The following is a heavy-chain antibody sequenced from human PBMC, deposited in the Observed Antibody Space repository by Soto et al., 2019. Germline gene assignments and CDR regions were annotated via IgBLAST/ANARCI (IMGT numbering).Heavy chain of an antibody. J-gene: IGHJ4*02. Sequence: SETLSLTCTVSGGSISSSSYYWCWIRQPPGKGLEWIGSIYYSGSTYYNPSLKSRVTISVDTSKNQFSLKLSSVTAADTAVYYCARGGTALPKKPEDCTNGVCPPEDYWGEGTLVTVSS. CDR2: IYYSGST. V-gene: IGHV4-39*01. D-gene: IGHD2-8*01. CDR3: ARGGTALPKKPEDCTNGVCPPEDY. CDR1: GGSISSSSYY.